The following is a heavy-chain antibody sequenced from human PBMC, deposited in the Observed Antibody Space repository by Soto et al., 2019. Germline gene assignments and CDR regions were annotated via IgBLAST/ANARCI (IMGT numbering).Heavy chain of an antibody. CDR2: ISSNGGST. CDR1: GFTFSSYA. CDR3: AREERYSYGYMDYYYYGMDV. D-gene: IGHD5-18*01. J-gene: IGHJ6*02. Sequence: GGSLRLSCAASGFTFSSYAMHWVRQAPGKGLEYVSAISSNGGSTYYANSVKGRFTISRDNSKNTLYLQMGSLRAEDMAVYYCAREERYSYGYMDYYYYGMDVWGQGTTVTVSS. V-gene: IGHV3-64*01.